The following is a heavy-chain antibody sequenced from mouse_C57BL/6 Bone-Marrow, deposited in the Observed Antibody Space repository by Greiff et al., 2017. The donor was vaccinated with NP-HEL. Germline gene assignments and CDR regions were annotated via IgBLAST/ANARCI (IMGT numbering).Heavy chain of an antibody. J-gene: IGHJ4*01. CDR1: GFTFSSYG. Sequence: DVMLVESGGDLVKPGGSLKLSCAASGFTFSSYGMSWVRQTPDKRLEWVATISSGGSYTYYPDSVKGRFTISRDNAKNTLYLQMSSLKSEDTAMYYCARRGGLRRRYAMDYWGQGTSVTVSS. D-gene: IGHD2-4*01. CDR2: ISSGGSYT. V-gene: IGHV5-6*02. CDR3: ARRGGLRRRYAMDY.